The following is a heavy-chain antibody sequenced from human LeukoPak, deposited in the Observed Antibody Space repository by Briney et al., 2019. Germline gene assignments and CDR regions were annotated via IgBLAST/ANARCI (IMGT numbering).Heavy chain of an antibody. CDR1: GYTFTSYA. CDR2: INPNSGGT. Sequence: GASVKVSCKASGYTFTSYAMNWVRQAPGQGLEWMGWINPNSGGTNYAQKFQGRVTMTRDTSISTAYMELSRLRSDDTAVYYCARDRDYGDYYNSFDYWGQGTLVTVSS. J-gene: IGHJ4*02. CDR3: ARDRDYGDYYNSFDY. D-gene: IGHD4-17*01. V-gene: IGHV1-2*02.